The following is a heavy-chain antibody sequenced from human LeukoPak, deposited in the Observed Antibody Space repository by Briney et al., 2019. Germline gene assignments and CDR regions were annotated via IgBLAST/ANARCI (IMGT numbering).Heavy chain of an antibody. CDR2: IISMFGTT. J-gene: IGHJ4*02. D-gene: IGHD2-2*01. CDR1: GGTFSTYA. CDR3: ARDSCSSTSCYFSLDPQIDY. V-gene: IGHV1-69*06. Sequence: ASVKVSCKTSGGTFSTYAVSWVRQAPGRGLEWMGGIISMFGTTNYAHNFRNRVTIIADKSTSTNTAYMELRSLRSDDTAVYYCARDSCSSTSCYFSLDPQIDYWGQGTLVTVSS.